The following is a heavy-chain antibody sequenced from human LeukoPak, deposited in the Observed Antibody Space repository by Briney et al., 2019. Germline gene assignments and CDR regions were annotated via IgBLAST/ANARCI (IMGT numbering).Heavy chain of an antibody. V-gene: IGHV3-30-3*01. CDR1: GFIFSSYA. CDR3: ASGSQRNYYYYGMDV. CDR2: ISYDGSNK. D-gene: IGHD1-26*01. J-gene: IGHJ6*02. Sequence: GSLSLSCAASGFIFSSYAMHWVRQAPGKGLEWVAVISYDGSNKYYADSVKGRFTISRDNSKNTLYLQMNSLRAEDTAVYYCASGSQRNYYYYGMDVWGQGTTVTVSS.